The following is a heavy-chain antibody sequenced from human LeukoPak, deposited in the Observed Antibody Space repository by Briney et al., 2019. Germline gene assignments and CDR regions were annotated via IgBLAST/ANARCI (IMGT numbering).Heavy chain of an antibody. CDR2: IGSSGSSR. Sequence: SLRLPCTACGFTFSDYYMSCIRKSTGKWREWVSYIGSSGSSRYYADSVKGRFTISRDNDKNSQYLQMNSLRAKDTAMYYCASGYSYDDAFDIWGQGTMVTVSS. D-gene: IGHD5-18*01. CDR3: ASGYSYDDAFDI. J-gene: IGHJ3*02. V-gene: IGHV3-11*01. CDR1: GFTFSDYY.